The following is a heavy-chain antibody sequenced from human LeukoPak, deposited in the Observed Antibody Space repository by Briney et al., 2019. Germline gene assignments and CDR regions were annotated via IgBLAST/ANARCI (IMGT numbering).Heavy chain of an antibody. CDR3: AKTGILYYYDSSGSYYFDY. D-gene: IGHD3-22*01. Sequence: PGGSLRLSCAASGFTLSSYWMHWVRQAPGKGLVWVSRINSDGSSTSYADSVKGRFTISRDNAKNTLYLQMNSLRAEDTAVYYCAKTGILYYYDSSGSYYFDYWGQGTLVTVSS. CDR2: INSDGSST. J-gene: IGHJ4*02. V-gene: IGHV3-74*01. CDR1: GFTLSSYW.